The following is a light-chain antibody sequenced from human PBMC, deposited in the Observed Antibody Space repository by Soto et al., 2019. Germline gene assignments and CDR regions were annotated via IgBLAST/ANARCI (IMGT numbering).Light chain of an antibody. CDR1: SSNIGSKT. CDR2: NSY. Sequence: QSVLTPPPSASGTPGQSVTISCSGSSSNIGSKTVNWYQQLPGTVPKLLIYNSYQRPSGVPDRFSGSKSGTSASLAISGLQSEDEADYYCAAWDASLNGYVFGAGTKVTVL. CDR3: AAWDASLNGYV. V-gene: IGLV1-44*01. J-gene: IGLJ1*01.